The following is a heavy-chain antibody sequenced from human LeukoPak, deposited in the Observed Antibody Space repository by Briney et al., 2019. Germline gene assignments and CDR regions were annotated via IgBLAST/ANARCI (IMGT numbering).Heavy chain of an antibody. CDR2: IYNSEST. Sequence: SETLSLTCSLPGRSISSYYWIWIRHPPGKGLEWIGYIYNSESTNYSPSLKSRVTISVDTSKNQFSLRLSSVTAADTAVYYCERHWGYYYYYMDVWGKGTTVTVSS. CDR3: ERHWGYYYYYMDV. J-gene: IGHJ6*03. V-gene: IGHV4-59*08. D-gene: IGHD3-16*01. CDR1: GRSISSYY.